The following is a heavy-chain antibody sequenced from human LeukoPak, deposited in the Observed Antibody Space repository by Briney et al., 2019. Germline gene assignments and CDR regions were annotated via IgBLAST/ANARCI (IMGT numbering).Heavy chain of an antibody. CDR1: GSTFSSYG. V-gene: IGHV3-33*01. CDR3: ARAGTTVTPRYYYYYMDV. J-gene: IGHJ6*03. Sequence: GRSLRLSCAASGSTFSSYGMHWVRQAPGKGLEWVAVIWYDGSNKYYADSVKGRFTISRDNSKNTLYLQMNSLRAEDTAVYYCARAGTTVTPRYYYYYMDVWGKGTTVTVSS. D-gene: IGHD4-11*01. CDR2: IWYDGSNK.